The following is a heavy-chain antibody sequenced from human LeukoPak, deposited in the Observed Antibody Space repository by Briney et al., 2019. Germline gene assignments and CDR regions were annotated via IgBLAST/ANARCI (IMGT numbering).Heavy chain of an antibody. CDR2: ISGSGGST. D-gene: IGHD6-19*01. V-gene: IGHV3-23*01. J-gene: IGHJ4*02. Sequence: GGSLRLSCEASGFTFSSYAVSWVRQAPGKGLEWVSGISGSGGSTYYADSVKGQCTISRDNSKNTLYLEMNSLRAEDTALYYCAKGNTGYSTGWYGDYWGQGTLVTVSS. CDR1: GFTFSSYA. CDR3: AKGNTGYSTGWYGDY.